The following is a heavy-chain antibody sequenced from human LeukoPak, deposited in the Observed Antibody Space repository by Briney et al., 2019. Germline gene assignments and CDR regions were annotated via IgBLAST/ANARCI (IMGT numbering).Heavy chain of an antibody. V-gene: IGHV4-34*01. D-gene: IGHD2-2*02. CDR3: ARGRYCSSTSCYTGGSYYYYYMDV. CDR1: GGSFSGYY. CDR2: INHSGST. Sequence: PSETLSLTCAVYGGSFSGYYWSWIRQPPGKGLEWIGEINHSGSTNYNPSLKSRVTISVDTSKNQFSLKLSSVTAADTAVYYCARGRYCSSTSCYTGGSYYYYYMDVWGKGTTVTVSS. J-gene: IGHJ6*03.